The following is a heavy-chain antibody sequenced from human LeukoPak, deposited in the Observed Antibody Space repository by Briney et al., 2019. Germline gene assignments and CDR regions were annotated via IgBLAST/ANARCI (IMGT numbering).Heavy chain of an antibody. D-gene: IGHD1-26*01. V-gene: IGHV4-39*07. CDR2: IYYSGST. CDR1: GGSISSSSYY. CDR3: ARNQRIVGASIFDY. Sequence: PSETLSLTCTVSGGSISSSSYYWGWIRQPPGKGLEWIGSIYYSGSTYYNPSLKSRVTISVDTSKNQFSLKLSSVTAADTAVYYCARNQRIVGASIFDYWGQGTLVTVSS. J-gene: IGHJ4*02.